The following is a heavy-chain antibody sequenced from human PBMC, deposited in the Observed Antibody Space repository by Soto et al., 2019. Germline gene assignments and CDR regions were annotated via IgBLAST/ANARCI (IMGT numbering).Heavy chain of an antibody. CDR2: IWYDGSNK. J-gene: IGHJ6*02. D-gene: IGHD6-13*01. CDR3: ARDRGSSWHYYYGMDV. V-gene: IGHV3-33*01. Sequence: QVQLVESGGGVVQPGRSLRLSCAASGFTFSSYGMHWVRQAPGKGLEWVAVIWYDGSNKYYADSVKGRFTISRDNSKNTLYLRMNSLRAEDTAVYYCARDRGSSWHYYYGMDVWGQGTTVTVSS. CDR1: GFTFSSYG.